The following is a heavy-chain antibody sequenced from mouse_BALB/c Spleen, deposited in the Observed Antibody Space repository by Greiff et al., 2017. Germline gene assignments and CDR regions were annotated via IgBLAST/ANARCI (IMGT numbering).Heavy chain of an antibody. J-gene: IGHJ2*01. D-gene: IGHD1-1*01. CDR1: GYSITSGYY. V-gene: IGHV3-6*02. Sequence: EVQRVESGPGLVKPSQSLSLTCSVTGYSITSGYYWNWIRQFPGNKLEWMGYISYDGSNNYNPSLKNRISITRATSKNQFFLKLNSVTTEDTATYYCARRDYYGSSALDYWGQGTTLTVSS. CDR3: ARRDYYGSSALDY. CDR2: ISYDGSN.